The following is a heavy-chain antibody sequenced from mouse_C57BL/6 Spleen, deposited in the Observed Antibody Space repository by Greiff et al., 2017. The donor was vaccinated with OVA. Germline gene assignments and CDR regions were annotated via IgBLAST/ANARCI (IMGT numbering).Heavy chain of an antibody. V-gene: IGHV5-6*02. CDR3: ARPTGTRAWFAY. Sequence: DVMLVESGGDLVKPGGSLKLSCAASGFTFSSYGMSWVRQTPDKRLEWVATISSGGSYTYYPDSVKGRFTISRDNAKNTLYLQMSSLKSEDTAMYYCARPTGTRAWFAYWGQGTLVTVSA. CDR1: GFTFSSYG. D-gene: IGHD4-1*02. CDR2: ISSGGSYT. J-gene: IGHJ3*01.